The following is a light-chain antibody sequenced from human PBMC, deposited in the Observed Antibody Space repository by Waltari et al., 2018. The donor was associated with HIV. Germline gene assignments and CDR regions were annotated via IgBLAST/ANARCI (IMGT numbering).Light chain of an antibody. CDR1: SSEVGSYNL. V-gene: IGLV2-23*02. Sequence: QSALTQSASVSGSPGQSITISCTGTSSEVGSYNLVSWYQQHPGKAPKVMIYEVSKRPSGVSNRFSGSKSGNTASLTISGLQAEDEADYYSFSYAGSSTFWVFGGGTKLTVL. CDR2: EVS. CDR3: FSYAGSSTFWV. J-gene: IGLJ3*02.